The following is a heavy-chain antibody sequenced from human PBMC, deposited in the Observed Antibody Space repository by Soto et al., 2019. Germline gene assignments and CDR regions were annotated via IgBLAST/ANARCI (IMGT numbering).Heavy chain of an antibody. V-gene: IGHV1-18*01. Sequence: QVHLVQSGAEVKMPGASVKVSCKASGFTFTSYAFTWVRQAPGQGLEWMGWISAYNGNTNYERTCRGRVTMTTDSSTSTVYMELGSLTSDDTAVYFCARDFTGWPPDGVDSWGQGTLVSVSA. CDR3: ARDFTGWPPDGVDS. D-gene: IGHD3-16*01. J-gene: IGHJ4*02. CDR1: GFTFTSYA. CDR2: ISAYNGNT.